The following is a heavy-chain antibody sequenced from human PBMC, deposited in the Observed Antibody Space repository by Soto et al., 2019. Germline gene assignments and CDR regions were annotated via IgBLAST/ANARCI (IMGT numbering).Heavy chain of an antibody. V-gene: IGHV6-1*01. CDR2: TYYRSKWYN. Sequence: KQSQTLSLTCAISGDSVSSNSAAWNWIRQSPSRGLEWLGRTYYRSKWYNDYAVSVKSRITINPDTSKNQFSLQLNSVTPEDTAVYYCARDGMAAATMGNDAFDIWGQGTMVTVSS. CDR1: GDSVSSNSAA. J-gene: IGHJ3*02. D-gene: IGHD5-12*01. CDR3: ARDGMAAATMGNDAFDI.